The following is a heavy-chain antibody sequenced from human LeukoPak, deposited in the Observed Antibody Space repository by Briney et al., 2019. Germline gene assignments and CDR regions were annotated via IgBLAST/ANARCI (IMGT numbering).Heavy chain of an antibody. CDR1: GYTFTGYY. V-gene: IGHV1-2*02. CDR3: ARDKRWSGYSYYFDC. J-gene: IGHJ4*02. D-gene: IGHD3-3*01. CDR2: INPNSGGT. Sequence: GASVKVSCKASGYTFTGYYMHWVRQAPGQGLEWMGWINPNSGGTNYAQKFQGRVTMTRDTSISTAYMELSRLRSDDTAVYYCARDKRWSGYSYYFDCWGQGTLVTVSS.